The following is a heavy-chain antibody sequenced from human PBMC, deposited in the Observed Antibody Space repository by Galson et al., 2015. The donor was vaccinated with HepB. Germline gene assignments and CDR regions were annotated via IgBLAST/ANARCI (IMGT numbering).Heavy chain of an antibody. CDR2: IVVGSGNT. CDR3: AASTVTPRYGMDV. Sequence: SVKVSCKASGFTFTSSAMQWVRQARGQRLEWIGWIVVGSGNTNYAQKFQERVTITRDMSTSTAYMELSSLRSEDTAVYYCAASTVTPRYGMDVWGQGTTVTVSS. V-gene: IGHV1-58*02. J-gene: IGHJ6*02. CDR1: GFTFTSSA. D-gene: IGHD4-17*01.